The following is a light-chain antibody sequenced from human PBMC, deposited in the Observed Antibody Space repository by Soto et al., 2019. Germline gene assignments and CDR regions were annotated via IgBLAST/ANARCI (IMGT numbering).Light chain of an antibody. V-gene: IGLV2-14*01. CDR1: SSDVGGYNY. J-gene: IGLJ2*01. CDR3: SSYSSSSALDVI. Sequence: QSVLTQPPSASGSPGQSVTISCTGTSSDVGGYNYVSWYQQYPGKAPKLIIYEVTYRPSGVSNRFSGSKSGNTASLTISGLQAEDEADYYCSSYSSSSALDVIFGGGTK. CDR2: EVT.